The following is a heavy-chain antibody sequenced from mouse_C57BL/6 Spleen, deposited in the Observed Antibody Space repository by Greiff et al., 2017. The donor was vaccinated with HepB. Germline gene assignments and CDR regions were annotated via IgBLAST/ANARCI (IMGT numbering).Heavy chain of an antibody. V-gene: IGHV3-1*01. Sequence: EVQLVESGPGMVKPSQSLSLTCTVTGYSITSGYDWHWIRHFPGNKLEWMGYISYSGSTNYDPSLKSRISITHDTSKNHFFLKLNSVTTEDTATYYCAREGYYGYERAMDYWGQGTSVTVSS. J-gene: IGHJ4*01. CDR3: AREGYYGYERAMDY. CDR1: GYSITSGYD. CDR2: ISYSGST. D-gene: IGHD2-2*01.